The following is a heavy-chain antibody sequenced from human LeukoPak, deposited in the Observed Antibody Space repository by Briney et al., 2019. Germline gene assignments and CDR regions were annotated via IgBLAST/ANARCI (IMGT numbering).Heavy chain of an antibody. J-gene: IGHJ4*02. CDR1: GFTFSSYW. CDR2: IKQDGSER. CDR3: ARGWQGMWLFDQ. V-gene: IGHV3-7*05. D-gene: IGHD3-22*01. Sequence: GGSLRLSCAASGFTFSSYWMNWVRQAPGKGLEWVANIKQDGSERYYVDSVKGRFTISRDNAKKLLSLQMNSLRGDDTAVYYRARGWQGMWLFDQWGQGTLVTVAS.